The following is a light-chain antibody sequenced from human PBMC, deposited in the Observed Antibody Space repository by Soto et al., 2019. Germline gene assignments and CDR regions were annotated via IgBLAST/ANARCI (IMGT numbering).Light chain of an antibody. CDR1: QGISND. J-gene: IGKJ3*01. CDR2: AAS. Sequence: AIQMTQSPSSLSASVGDRVTITCRASQGISNDLDWFQQKPGKAPKLLIYAASNLQIGVPARFSGSGSGTDFTLTISSLQPEDFANYYCLKKYFYPFTFGPGTKVDIK. CDR3: LKKYFYPFT. V-gene: IGKV1-6*01.